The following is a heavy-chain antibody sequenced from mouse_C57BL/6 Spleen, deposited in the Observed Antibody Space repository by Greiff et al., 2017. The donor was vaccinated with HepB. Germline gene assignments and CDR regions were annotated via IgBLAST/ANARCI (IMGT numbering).Heavy chain of an antibody. V-gene: IGHV1-82*01. CDR3: ARRRVYYGSSYFDY. J-gene: IGHJ2*01. D-gene: IGHD1-1*01. CDR1: GYAFSSSW. Sequence: QVQLQQSGPELVKPGASVKISCKASGYAFSSSWMNWVKQRPGKGLEWIGRIYPGDGDTNYNGKFKGKATLTADKSSSTAYMQLSSLTSEDSAVYFCARRRVYYGSSYFDYWGQGTTLTVSS. CDR2: IYPGDGDT.